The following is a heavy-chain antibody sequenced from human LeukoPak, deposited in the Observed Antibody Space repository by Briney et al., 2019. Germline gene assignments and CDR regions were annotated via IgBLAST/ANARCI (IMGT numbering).Heavy chain of an antibody. Sequence: GGSLRLSCAASGFTFSNAWMSWVRQAPGKGLEWVCRIRSKTDGGTTDYAAPVKGRFTISRDNSKNTLYLQMNSLKTEDTAVYYCTTDTTTATTCFDYWGQGTLVTVSS. J-gene: IGHJ4*02. CDR1: GFTFSNAW. D-gene: IGHD4-17*01. CDR2: IRSKTDGGTT. CDR3: TTDTTTATTCFDY. V-gene: IGHV3-15*01.